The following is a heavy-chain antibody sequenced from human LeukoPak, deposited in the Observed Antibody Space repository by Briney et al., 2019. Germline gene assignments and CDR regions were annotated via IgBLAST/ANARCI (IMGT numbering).Heavy chain of an antibody. V-gene: IGHV1-69*05. CDR3: ARGVVDTAMANWFDP. CDR1: GGTFSSYA. CDR2: ISPIFGTA. Sequence: SVKVSCKASGGTFSSYAISWVRQAPGQGLEWKGGISPIFGTANYAQKFQGRVTITTDESTSTAYMELSRLRSEDTGVYYCARGVVDTAMANWFDPWGQGTLVTVSS. D-gene: IGHD5-18*01. J-gene: IGHJ5*02.